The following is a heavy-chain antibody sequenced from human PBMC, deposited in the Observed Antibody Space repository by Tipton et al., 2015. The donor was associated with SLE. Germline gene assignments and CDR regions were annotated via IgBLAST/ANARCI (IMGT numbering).Heavy chain of an antibody. D-gene: IGHD3-9*01. CDR2: IYTSGST. J-gene: IGHJ4*02. V-gene: IGHV4-4*07. CDR3: ATQDILTGYNFDY. Sequence: TLSLTCTVSGGSISSYYWSWIRQPAGKGLEWIGRIYTSGSTHYNPPLKSRVTMSVDTSKNQFSLKLSSVTAADTAVYYCATQDILTGYNFDYWGQGTLVTVSS. CDR1: GGSISSYY.